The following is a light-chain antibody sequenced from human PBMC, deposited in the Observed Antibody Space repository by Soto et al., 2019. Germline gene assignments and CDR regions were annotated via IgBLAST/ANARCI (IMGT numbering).Light chain of an antibody. J-gene: IGLJ1*01. Sequence: QSVLTQPPSVSEAPRQRVSISCSGSSSNIGNHAVNWYQQLPGKAPKLMIYDVSNRPSGVSNRFSGSKSGNTASLTISGLRAEDEADYYCNSYTSNNTYVFGTGTKLTVL. CDR2: DVS. V-gene: IGLV1-36*01. CDR3: NSYTSNNTYV. CDR1: SSNIGNHA.